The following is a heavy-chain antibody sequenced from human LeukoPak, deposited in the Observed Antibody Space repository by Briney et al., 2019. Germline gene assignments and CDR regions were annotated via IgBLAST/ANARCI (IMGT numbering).Heavy chain of an antibody. CDR2: ISTLGST. CDR1: GGSINNYY. Sequence: KTSETLSLTCSVSGGSINNYYWTWIRQPAGKGLEWIGHISTLGSTNYNPSLKSRVSMSVDTSNYHFSLKLTFLTAADTAIYYCARVAQYLVGASSTAFFEYWGQGTLVTVSS. J-gene: IGHJ4*02. D-gene: IGHD1-26*01. V-gene: IGHV4-4*07. CDR3: ARVAQYLVGASSTAFFEY.